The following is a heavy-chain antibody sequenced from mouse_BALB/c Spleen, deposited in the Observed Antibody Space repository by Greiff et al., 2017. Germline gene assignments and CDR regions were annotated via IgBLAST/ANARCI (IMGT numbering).Heavy chain of an antibody. CDR1: GFTFSSFG. J-gene: IGHJ4*01. Sequence: EVQVVESGGGLVQPGGSRKLSCAASGFTFSSFGMHWVRQAPEKGLEWVAYISSGSSTIYYADTVKGRFTISRDNPKNTLFLQMTSLRSEDTAMYYCARKITTAYYAMDYWGQGTSVTVSS. CDR3: ARKITTAYYAMDY. CDR2: ISSGSSTI. D-gene: IGHD1-2*01. V-gene: IGHV5-17*02.